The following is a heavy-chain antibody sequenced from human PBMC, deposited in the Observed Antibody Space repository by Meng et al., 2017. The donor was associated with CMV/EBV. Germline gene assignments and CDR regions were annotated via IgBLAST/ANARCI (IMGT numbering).Heavy chain of an antibody. CDR1: GGSISSGDYY. CDR3: ARGISFNFGVVTLYYYYGMDV. D-gene: IGHD3-3*01. V-gene: IGHV4-30-4*08. Sequence: SETLSLTCTVSGGSISSGDYYWSWIRQPPGKGLEWIGYIYYSGSTYYNPSLKSRVTISVDTSKNQFSLKLSSVTAADTAVYYCARGISFNFGVVTLYYYYGMDVWGQGTTVTSP. J-gene: IGHJ6*02. CDR2: IYYSGST.